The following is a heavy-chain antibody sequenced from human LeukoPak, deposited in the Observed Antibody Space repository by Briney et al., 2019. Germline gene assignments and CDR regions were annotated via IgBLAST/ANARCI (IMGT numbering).Heavy chain of an antibody. J-gene: IGHJ5*02. CDR3: ARRAYGDYVNWFDP. V-gene: IGHV3-7*01. CDR2: IKQDGSEK. CDR1: GFTFSSYE. Sequence: GGSLRLSCAASGFTFSSYEMSWVRQAPGKGLEWVANIKQDGSEKYYVDSVKGRFTISRDNAKNSLYLQMNSLRAEDTAVYYCARRAYGDYVNWFDPWGQGTLVTVSS. D-gene: IGHD4-17*01.